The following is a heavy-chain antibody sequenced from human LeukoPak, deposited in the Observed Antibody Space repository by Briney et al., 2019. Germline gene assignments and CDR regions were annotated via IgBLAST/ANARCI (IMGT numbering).Heavy chain of an antibody. CDR3: ARSGPQYGDPREVRFDP. CDR1: GYTFTSYG. V-gene: IGHV1-18*01. CDR2: ISAYNGNT. J-gene: IGHJ5*02. D-gene: IGHD4-17*01. Sequence: ASVKVSCKASGYTFTSYGISWVRQAPGQGLEWMGWISAYNGNTNYAQKLQGRLTITTDTSTSTAYMELRSLRPDDTAVYYCARSGPQYGDPREVRFDPWGQGTLVTVSS.